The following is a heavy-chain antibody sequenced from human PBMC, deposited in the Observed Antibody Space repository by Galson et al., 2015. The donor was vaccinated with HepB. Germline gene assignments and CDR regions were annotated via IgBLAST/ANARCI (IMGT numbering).Heavy chain of an antibody. J-gene: IGHJ6*03. CDR3: ARVVVYDFWTGFYQGHYMDV. CDR1: GFTFSNYS. V-gene: IGHV3-64*02. D-gene: IGHD3-3*01. Sequence: SLRLSCAASGFTFSNYSMHWVRQAPGKGLEYVSGFSSKGGSPYYAESVKGRFSISRDDSKNTLYLQMGSLRAEDMAVYYCARVVVYDFWTGFYQGHYMDVWGHGTTVTVSS. CDR2: FSSKGGSP.